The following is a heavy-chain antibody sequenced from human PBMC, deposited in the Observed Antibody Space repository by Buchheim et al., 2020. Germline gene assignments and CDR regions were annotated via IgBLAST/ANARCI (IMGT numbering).Heavy chain of an antibody. D-gene: IGHD2-21*02. CDR2: IIPTFGTP. CDR3: ARAYCGGDCYAFKVDSAFTT. J-gene: IGHJ3*02. Sequence: QVQLVQSGAEVKKPGSSVKVSCKTSGGIFNTYALNWVRQAPGQGLEWMGGIIPTFGTPTYAQNFQGRVSITADESSSTAYMELSSLRSEDTAVYYCARAYCGGDCYAFKVDSAFTTWGQGT. V-gene: IGHV1-69*01. CDR1: GGIFNTYA.